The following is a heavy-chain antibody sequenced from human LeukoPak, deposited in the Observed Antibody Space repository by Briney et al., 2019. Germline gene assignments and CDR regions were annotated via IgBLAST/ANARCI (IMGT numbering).Heavy chain of an antibody. CDR2: MNRNTSNT. CDR1: ADTFSSYN. CDR3: ARLSQPPSYYDANVYFHLVY. D-gene: IGHD4/OR15-4a*01. V-gene: IGHV1-8*01. J-gene: IGHJ4*02. Sequence: ASVRLSPKCSADTFSSYNINWVSQATGPGLEWMGWMNRNTSNTGYTQKFQGRVNMTRDSSISNAYFEVSSLKSEDTVIYCCARLSQPPSYYDANVYFHLVYWGQGTLVTVSS.